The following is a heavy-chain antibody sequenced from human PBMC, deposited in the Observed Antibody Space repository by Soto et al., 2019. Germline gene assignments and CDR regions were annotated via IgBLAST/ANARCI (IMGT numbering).Heavy chain of an antibody. V-gene: IGHV4-61*01. CDR3: ARDHVATAGTLDY. D-gene: IGHD6-13*01. CDR1: GVSVSSGSHY. J-gene: IGHJ4*02. CDR2: IFYRGAT. Sequence: TLSLTCTVSGVSVSSGSHYWSWVRQPPGKGLEWIGYIFYRGATNYNPSLEGRLTISIDTSKNQFSLKLSSVTTADTAVYFCARDHVATAGTLDYWGQGTLVTVSS.